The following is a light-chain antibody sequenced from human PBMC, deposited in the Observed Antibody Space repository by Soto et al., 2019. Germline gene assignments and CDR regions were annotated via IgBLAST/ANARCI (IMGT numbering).Light chain of an antibody. CDR1: QGIRNL. Sequence: DIQMTQSPSSLSASVGDRVTITCRASQGIRNLLVWYQQKPEKAPKSLIYGTSNLESGVPSRFSGSGSGTEFTLTISSLQPEDFATYYCLQHNSYPRTFGQGTKVDIK. V-gene: IGKV1D-16*01. CDR2: GTS. J-gene: IGKJ1*01. CDR3: LQHNSYPRT.